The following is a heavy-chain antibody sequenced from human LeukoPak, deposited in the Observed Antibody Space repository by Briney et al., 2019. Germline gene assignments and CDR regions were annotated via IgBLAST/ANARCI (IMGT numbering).Heavy chain of an antibody. Sequence: GGSLRLSFAVSGFTFNDYWMGWVRQAPGEGLGLVASIKEDGGEKRYVDSVKGRFTISRDNTENSLYLQMNSLGAEDTALYYCARLRLANTPEFFQHWGQGTLVTVSS. CDR2: IKEDGGEK. D-gene: IGHD3-9*01. CDR3: ARLRLANTPEFFQH. J-gene: IGHJ1*01. V-gene: IGHV3-7*03. CDR1: GFTFNDYW.